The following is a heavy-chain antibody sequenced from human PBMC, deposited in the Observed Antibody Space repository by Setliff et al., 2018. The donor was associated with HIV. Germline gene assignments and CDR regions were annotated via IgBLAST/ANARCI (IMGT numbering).Heavy chain of an antibody. CDR1: GGSPSGYY. D-gene: IGHD3-10*01. CDR3: AREGGQGYSGSGSFYHRNFDL. V-gene: IGHV4-34*01. CDR2: INQSGNT. Sequence: SETLSLTCAVYGGSPSGYYWSWVRQSPGRGLEWIGEINQSGNTHFNPSLKSRLIISVDTSKSQFSLKLTSVTAADTALYYCAREGGQGYSGSGSFYHRNFDLWGHGTLVTVSS. J-gene: IGHJ2*01.